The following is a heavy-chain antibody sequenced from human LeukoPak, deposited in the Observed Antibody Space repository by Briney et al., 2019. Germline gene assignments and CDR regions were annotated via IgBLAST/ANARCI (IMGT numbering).Heavy chain of an antibody. Sequence: GGSPRLSCAASGFTFSSYAMHWVRQAPGKGLEWVADISYDGSNKYYADSVKGRFTISRDNSKNTVYLQMNSLRAEDTAVYYCARGRPADSSSWYGTDYWGQGTLVTVSS. D-gene: IGHD6-13*01. J-gene: IGHJ4*02. CDR1: GFTFSSYA. CDR2: ISYDGSNK. CDR3: ARGRPADSSSWYGTDY. V-gene: IGHV3-30*04.